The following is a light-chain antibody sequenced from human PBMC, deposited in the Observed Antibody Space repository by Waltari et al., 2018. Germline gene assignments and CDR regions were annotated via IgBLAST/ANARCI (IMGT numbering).Light chain of an antibody. CDR1: QSVSSSY. V-gene: IGKV3-20*01. Sequence: EIVLTQSPGTLSLSPGERATLSCRASQSVSSSYLAWYQQKPGPAPRLLIYGASSRATGIPDRFRGSGSGTDFTLTISRLEPEDFAVYYWQQYGSSPPKYTFGQGTKLEIK. J-gene: IGKJ2*01. CDR3: QQYGSSPPKYT. CDR2: GAS.